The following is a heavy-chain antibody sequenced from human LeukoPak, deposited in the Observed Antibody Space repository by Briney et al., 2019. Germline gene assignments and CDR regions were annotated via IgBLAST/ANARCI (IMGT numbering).Heavy chain of an antibody. CDR2: LSGYTGHT. CDR1: GYTFTSYG. V-gene: IGHV1-18*04. D-gene: IGHD6-19*01. CDR3: ARGPGIAVAGVFDY. J-gene: IGHJ4*02. Sequence: ASVQVSYKASGYTFTSYGINWVRQAPGQGLEWLGWLSGYTGHTNYLQKIQGRVTITTDTSTNTAYMELRSLRSDDTAVYYCARGPGIAVAGVFDYWGQGSLVTVSS.